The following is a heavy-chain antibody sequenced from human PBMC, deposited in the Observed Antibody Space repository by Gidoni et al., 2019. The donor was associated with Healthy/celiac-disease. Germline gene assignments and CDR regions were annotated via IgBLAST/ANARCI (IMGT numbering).Heavy chain of an antibody. CDR2: ISSSSSTI. CDR3: ARSLPYYYDSSGYYNY. Sequence: EVQLVESGGGLVQPGGSLRLSCAASGFTFISYSMNWVRQASGKGLEWVSSISSSSSTICYADSVKCLFTLSRDNAKNSLYLQMNSLSDDDTAVYYCARSLPYYYDSSGYYNYWGHGTLVTVSS. D-gene: IGHD3-22*01. V-gene: IGHV3-48*02. J-gene: IGHJ4*01. CDR1: GFTFISYS.